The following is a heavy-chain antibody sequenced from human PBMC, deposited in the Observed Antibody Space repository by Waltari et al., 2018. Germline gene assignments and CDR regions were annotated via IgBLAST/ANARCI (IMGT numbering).Heavy chain of an antibody. J-gene: IGHJ4*02. V-gene: IGHV3-53*01. D-gene: IGHD1-26*01. CDR2: IYSGGST. Sequence: EVQLVESGGGLIQPGGSLRLSCAASGFTVSSNYMSWVRQAPGKGLGWVSVIYSGGSTYYAHSVKGRFTISRDNSKNTLYLQMNSLRAEDTAVYYCARDRYSGLYYFDYWGQGTLVTVSS. CDR3: ARDRYSGLYYFDY. CDR1: GFTVSSNY.